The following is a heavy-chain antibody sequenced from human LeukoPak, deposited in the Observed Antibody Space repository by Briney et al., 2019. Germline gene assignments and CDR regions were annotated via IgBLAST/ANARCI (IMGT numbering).Heavy chain of an antibody. CDR2: IRGDGSAK. CDR1: GFSFSTNW. V-gene: IGHV3-7*01. J-gene: IGHJ4*02. Sequence: PGGALRLSCAASGFSFSTNWMAWVRQAPGKGLEGVGNIRGDGSAKYYGGSVKGRFTISRDNSQNTLYLQMDSLRPADTSVYYCASSHDSSGNDWGQGTLVTVSS. CDR3: ASSHDSSGND. D-gene: IGHD3-22*01.